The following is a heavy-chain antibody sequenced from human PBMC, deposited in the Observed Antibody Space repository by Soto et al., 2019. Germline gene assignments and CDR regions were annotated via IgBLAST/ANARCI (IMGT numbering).Heavy chain of an antibody. J-gene: IGHJ4*02. CDR2: INGGNGNT. D-gene: IGHD6-19*01. V-gene: IGHV1-3*05. CDR3: ARVSGWYHLVY. Sequence: QVQLVQSGAEEKKPGASVKVSCKASGYTFTSYAMYWVRQARGQRLEWMGWINGGNGNTKYSQKFQGRVTITRDTSASSVYRELSSLRSEDTAVYYCARVSGWYHLVYWGQGTLVPVSS. CDR1: GYTFTSYA.